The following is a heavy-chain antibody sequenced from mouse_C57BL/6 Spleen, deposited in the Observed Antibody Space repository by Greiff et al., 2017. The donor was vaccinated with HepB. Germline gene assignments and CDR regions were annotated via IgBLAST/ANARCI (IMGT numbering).Heavy chain of an antibody. J-gene: IGHJ3*01. V-gene: IGHV1-55*01. CDR2: IYPGSGST. CDR3: ANLYDYAVGFAY. Sequence: VQLQQPGAELVKPGASVKMSCKASGYTFTSYWITWVKQRPGQGLEWIGDIYPGSGSTNYNEKFKSKATLTVDTSSSTAYMQLSSLTSEDSAVYYCANLYDYAVGFAYWGQGTLVTVSA. D-gene: IGHD2-4*01. CDR1: GYTFTSYW.